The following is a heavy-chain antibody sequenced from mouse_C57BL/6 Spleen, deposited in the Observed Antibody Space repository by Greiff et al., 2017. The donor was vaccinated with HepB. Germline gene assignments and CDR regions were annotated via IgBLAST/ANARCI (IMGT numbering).Heavy chain of an antibody. CDR1: GYTFTNYW. J-gene: IGHJ3*01. CDR2: IYPGGGYT. D-gene: IGHD2-4*01. CDR3: ARYYDYDGSAWFAY. V-gene: IGHV1-63*01. Sequence: QVQLQQSGAELVRPGTSVKMSCKASGYTFTNYWIGWAKQRPGHGLEWIGDIYPGGGYTNYNEKFKGKATLTADKSSSTAYMQLSSLTSEDSAVYYCARYYDYDGSAWFAYWGQGTLVTVSA.